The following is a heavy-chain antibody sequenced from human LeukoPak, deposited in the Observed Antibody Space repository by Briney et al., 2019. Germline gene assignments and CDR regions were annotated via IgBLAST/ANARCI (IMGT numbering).Heavy chain of an antibody. V-gene: IGHV4-34*01. CDR2: INHSGST. CDR3: ARGMGFWSGYVVY. J-gene: IGHJ4*02. D-gene: IGHD3-3*01. CDR1: GGSFSGYY. Sequence: SETLSLTCAVYGGSFSGYYWSWIRQPPGKGLEWIGEINHSGSTNYNPSLKSRVTISVGTSKNQFSLKLSSVTAADTAVYYCARGMGFWSGYVVYWGQGTLVTVSS.